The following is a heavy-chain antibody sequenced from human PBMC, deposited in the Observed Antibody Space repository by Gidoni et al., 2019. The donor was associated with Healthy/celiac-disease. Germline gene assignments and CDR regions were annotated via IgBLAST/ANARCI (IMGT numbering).Heavy chain of an antibody. CDR3: AKAHSPVYCSGGSCYSGYFDY. V-gene: IGHV3-30*18. D-gene: IGHD2-15*01. CDR2: ISYDGSNK. CDR1: GFPFSSYG. Sequence: QVQLVESGGGVVQPGRSLRLSCAASGFPFSSYGMPGVRQAPGKGLEWVAVISYDGSNKYYADSVKGRFTISRDNSKNTLYLQMNSLRAEDTAVYYCAKAHSPVYCSGGSCYSGYFDYWGQGTLVTVSS. J-gene: IGHJ4*02.